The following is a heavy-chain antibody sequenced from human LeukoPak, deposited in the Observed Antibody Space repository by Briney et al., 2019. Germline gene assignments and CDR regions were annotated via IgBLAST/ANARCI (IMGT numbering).Heavy chain of an antibody. V-gene: IGHV4-30-2*01. Sequence: KPSETLSLTCAVSGGSISSGGYSWSWIRQPPGKGLEWIGYIYHSGSTYYNPSLKSRVTISVGRSKNQFSLKLSSVTAADTAVYYCARANSSSWYSSDYYYYGMDVWGKGTTVTVSS. J-gene: IGHJ6*04. CDR2: IYHSGST. CDR3: ARANSSSWYSSDYYYYGMDV. D-gene: IGHD6-13*01. CDR1: GGSISSGGYS.